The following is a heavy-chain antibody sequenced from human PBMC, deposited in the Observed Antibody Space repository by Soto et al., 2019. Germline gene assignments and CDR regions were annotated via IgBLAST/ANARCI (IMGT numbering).Heavy chain of an antibody. V-gene: IGHV1-58*01. CDR2: IVVGSGNT. D-gene: IGHD6-13*01. J-gene: IGHJ2*01. CDR1: GFTFTSSA. Sequence: SVKVSCKASGFTFTSSAVQWVRQARGQRPEWIGWIVVGSGNTNYAQKFQERVTITRDMSTSTAYMELSSLRSEDTAVYYCAAPAAAGTWYFDLWGRGTLVTVSS. CDR3: AAPAAAGTWYFDL.